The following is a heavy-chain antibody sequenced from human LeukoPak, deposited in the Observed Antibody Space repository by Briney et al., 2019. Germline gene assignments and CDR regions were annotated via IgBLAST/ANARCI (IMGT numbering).Heavy chain of an antibody. V-gene: IGHV3-48*01. CDR1: GFTFSSYS. D-gene: IGHD2-2*01. J-gene: IGHJ6*03. CDR2: ISSSSSTI. Sequence: GGSLRLSCAASGFTFSSYSMNWVRQAPGKGLEWVSYISSSSSTIYYADSVKGRFTISRDNAKNSLYLQMKSLRAEDTAVYYCASIGCSSTSCYYMDVWGKGTTVTISS. CDR3: ASIGCSSTSCYYMDV.